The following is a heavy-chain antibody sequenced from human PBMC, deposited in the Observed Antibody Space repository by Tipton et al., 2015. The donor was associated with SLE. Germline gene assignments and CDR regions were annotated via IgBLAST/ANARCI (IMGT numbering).Heavy chain of an antibody. Sequence: TLSLTCTVSGGSISSSSYYWGWIRQPPGKGLEWIGSIYYSGSIYYNPSLKSRVTISVDTSKNQFSLKLSSVTAADTAVYYCARPLDSSLYFDYWGQGTLVTVSS. CDR3: ARPLDSSLYFDY. CDR1: GGSISSSSYY. J-gene: IGHJ4*02. D-gene: IGHD3-22*01. CDR2: IYYSGSI. V-gene: IGHV4-39*01.